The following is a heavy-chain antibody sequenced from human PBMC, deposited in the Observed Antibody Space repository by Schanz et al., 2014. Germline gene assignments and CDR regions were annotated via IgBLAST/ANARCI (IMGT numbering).Heavy chain of an antibody. V-gene: IGHV3-53*01. CDR2: IYINAGST. J-gene: IGHJ3*01. CDR1: GFTVSSNY. D-gene: IGHD5-12*01. Sequence: EVQLVESGGGLIQPGESLRLSCAVSGFTVSSNYMSWVRQAPGRGLEWVSTIYINAGSTRYADSVKGRFIISRDSSKNTLFLQMNSLRPEDTAVYFCARDEGRDGYNLAFDVWGQGTLVTVS. CDR3: ARDEGRDGYNLAFDV.